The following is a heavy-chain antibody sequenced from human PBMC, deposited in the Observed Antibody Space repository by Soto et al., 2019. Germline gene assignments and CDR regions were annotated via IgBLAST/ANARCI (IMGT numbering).Heavy chain of an antibody. Sequence: GASVKVSCKASGYTFTSYDINWVRQATGQGLEWMGWMNPNSGNTGYAQNFQGRVTMTRNTSISTAYMELSSLRSEDTAVYYFASGGPLLGLKRSYYYYYYGMDVWGQGTTVTVSS. CDR3: ASGGPLLGLKRSYYYYYYGMDV. J-gene: IGHJ6*02. CDR2: MNPNSGNT. D-gene: IGHD3-16*02. CDR1: GYTFTSYD. V-gene: IGHV1-8*01.